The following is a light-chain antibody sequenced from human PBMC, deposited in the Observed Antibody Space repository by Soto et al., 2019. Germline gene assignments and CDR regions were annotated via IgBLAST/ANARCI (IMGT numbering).Light chain of an antibody. CDR1: QTMTRAY. Sequence: EIVLMQSPGTLSLSPGERATLSCRASQTMTRAYVAWYQQKPGQAPRLLIYAASYRATGISAKFSGSGSGTDFSLTISRLEPEDSAVYYCQQYHSPPQTFGQGTKVDI. CDR2: AAS. J-gene: IGKJ2*01. V-gene: IGKV3-20*01. CDR3: QQYHSPPQT.